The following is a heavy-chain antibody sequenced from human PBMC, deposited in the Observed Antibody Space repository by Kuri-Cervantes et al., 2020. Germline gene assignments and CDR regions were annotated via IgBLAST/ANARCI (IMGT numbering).Heavy chain of an antibody. CDR3: ARVSDSNYVFYYYYYMDV. Sequence: ETLSLTCAASGFTFSSYWMSWVRQAPGKGLEWVANIKQDGSEKYYVDSVKGRFTISRDNAKNSLYLQMNSLRAEDTAVYYCARVSDSNYVFYYYYYMDVWGKGTTVTVSS. CDR1: GFTFSSYW. V-gene: IGHV3-7*01. CDR2: IKQDGSEK. J-gene: IGHJ6*03. D-gene: IGHD4-11*01.